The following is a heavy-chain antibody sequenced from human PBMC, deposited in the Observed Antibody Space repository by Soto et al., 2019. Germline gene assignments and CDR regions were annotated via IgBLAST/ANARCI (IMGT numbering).Heavy chain of an antibody. CDR3: ARAYDTSGYPYFDY. CDR2: IRFDGSNK. V-gene: IGHV3-33*01. J-gene: IGHJ4*02. Sequence: LRLSCAASGFTLIRYGMHWVRQSPGKGLEWVAVIRFDGSNKNYADSVKGRFTVSKDNSKNTLYLQMDGLGAEDTAVYYCARAYDTSGYPYFDYWGQGTLVTVSS. CDR1: GFTLIRYG. D-gene: IGHD3-22*01.